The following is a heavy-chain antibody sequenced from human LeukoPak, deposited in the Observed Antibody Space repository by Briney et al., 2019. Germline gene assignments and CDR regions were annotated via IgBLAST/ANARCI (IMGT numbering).Heavy chain of an antibody. CDR1: GVTFSSYG. CDR2: IWYDGGNK. D-gene: IGHD3-10*01. V-gene: IGHV3-30*02. CDR3: AKDQVAAVRGEGKDY. J-gene: IGHJ4*02. Sequence: GGSLRLSCAAPGVTFSSYGMHWVSQGPGKGLEWVSFIWYDGGNKYYADSVKGRFTISRDNSKNTQYLQMNSLRAEDTAAYYCAKDQVAAVRGEGKDYWGQGTLVTVSS.